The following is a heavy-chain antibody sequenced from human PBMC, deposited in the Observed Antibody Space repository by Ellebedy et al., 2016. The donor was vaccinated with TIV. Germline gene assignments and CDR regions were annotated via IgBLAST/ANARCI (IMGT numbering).Heavy chain of an antibody. Sequence: AASVKVSCKASGYTFTIYGISWARQAPGQGLEWMGWISAYNGNTNYAQKLQGRVTMTTDTSTSTAYMELRSLRSDDTAVYYCARDTGELLWFGVDYWGQGTLVTVSS. J-gene: IGHJ4*02. D-gene: IGHD3-10*01. CDR3: ARDTGELLWFGVDY. V-gene: IGHV1-18*01. CDR2: ISAYNGNT. CDR1: GYTFTIYG.